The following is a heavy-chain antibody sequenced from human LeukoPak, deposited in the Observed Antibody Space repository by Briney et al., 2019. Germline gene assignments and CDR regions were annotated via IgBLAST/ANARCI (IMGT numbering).Heavy chain of an antibody. D-gene: IGHD6-6*01. J-gene: IGHJ4*02. V-gene: IGHV1-2*02. CDR2: INPNSGGT. Sequence: ASVMVSCKASGYTFTAYFMHWVRQAPGQGLEWMGWINPNSGGTNYAQKFQGRVTMTRDTSVNTAYMELSRLTSDDTAVYYCAKGSAAGRPYHFDYWGQGTLGTVSS. CDR3: AKGSAAGRPYHFDY. CDR1: GYTFTAYF.